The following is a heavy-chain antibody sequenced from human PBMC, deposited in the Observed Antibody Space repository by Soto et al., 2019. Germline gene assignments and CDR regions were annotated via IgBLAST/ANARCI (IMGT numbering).Heavy chain of an antibody. CDR1: GYTFTSYA. D-gene: IGHD3-16*01. CDR2: INAGNGNT. Sequence: QVQLVQSGAEVKKPGASVKVSCKASGYTFTSYAMHWVRQAPGQRLEWMGWINAGNGNTKYSQKFQGRVTITRAASATTAYMERISSRSEDTAVYYCASQEDGGHNYGYWGQGTLVTVSS. J-gene: IGHJ4*02. CDR3: ASQEDGGHNYGY. V-gene: IGHV1-3*01.